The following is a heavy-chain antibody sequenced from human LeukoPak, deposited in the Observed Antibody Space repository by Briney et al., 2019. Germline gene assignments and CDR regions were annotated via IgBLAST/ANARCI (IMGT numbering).Heavy chain of an antibody. CDR2: IDSGGST. Sequence: GGSLRLSCAASGFTFNNYGMNWVRQAPGKGLEWVSVIDSGGSTKFADSVKGRFTISRDNSKNTLYLQINSLRVEDTAMYYCARTDSNRAFDIWGQGTMVTVSS. CDR3: ARTDSNRAFDI. CDR1: GFTFNNYG. J-gene: IGHJ3*02. V-gene: IGHV3-66*01. D-gene: IGHD2-21*02.